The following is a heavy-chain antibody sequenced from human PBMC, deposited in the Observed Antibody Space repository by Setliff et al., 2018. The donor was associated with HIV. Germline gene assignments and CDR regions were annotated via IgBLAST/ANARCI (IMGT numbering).Heavy chain of an antibody. CDR3: ARDSRWLQFPYFDS. V-gene: IGHV4-61*09. D-gene: IGHD5-12*01. CDR2: MYTDGST. CDR1: GGSITSGNYF. J-gene: IGHJ4*01. Sequence: SETLSLTCTVSGGSITSGNYFWSWIRQPAGKGLEWIGHMYTDGSTNYDPSFKSRVTISADTSKNQFSLKLSSVTAADTAVYHCARDSRWLQFPYFDSWGQGTPVTVSS.